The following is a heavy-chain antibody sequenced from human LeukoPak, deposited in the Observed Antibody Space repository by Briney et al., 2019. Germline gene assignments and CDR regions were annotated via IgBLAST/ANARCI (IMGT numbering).Heavy chain of an antibody. CDR2: ISYDGSNK. CDR1: GFTFSSYG. Sequence: GGSLRLSYAASGFTFSSYGMHWVRQAPGKGLEWVAVISYDGSNKYYADSVKGRFTISRDNSKNTLYLQMNSLRAEDTAVYYCAKDQSAYGEPNWFDPWGQGTLVTVSS. V-gene: IGHV3-30*18. J-gene: IGHJ5*02. D-gene: IGHD1-14*01. CDR3: AKDQSAYGEPNWFDP.